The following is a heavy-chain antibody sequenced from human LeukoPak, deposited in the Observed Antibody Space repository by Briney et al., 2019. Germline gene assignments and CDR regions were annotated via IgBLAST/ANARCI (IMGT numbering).Heavy chain of an antibody. CDR2: ISYDGSNK. CDR3: AKDTGYSSSWSFDY. V-gene: IGHV3-30*18. D-gene: IGHD6-13*01. J-gene: IGHJ4*02. Sequence: GGSLRLSCAASGFTFSSYGMHWVRQAPGKGLEWMAVISYDGSNKYYADSVKGRFTISRDNSKNTLYLQMNSLRAEDTAVYYCAKDTGYSSSWSFDYWGQGTLVTVSS. CDR1: GFTFSSYG.